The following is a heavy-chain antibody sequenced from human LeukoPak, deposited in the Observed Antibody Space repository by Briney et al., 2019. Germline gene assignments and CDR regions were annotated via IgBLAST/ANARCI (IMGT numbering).Heavy chain of an antibody. D-gene: IGHD3-22*01. CDR1: GFPFSDYS. J-gene: IGHJ2*01. CDR3: AREGSSGYSGYFDL. V-gene: IGHV3-23*01. CDR2: ISATGGST. Sequence: PGGSLRLSCAASGFPFSDYSMNWVRQAPGKGLEWVSAISATGGSTYYADSVKGRFTISRDNSKNTLYLQMNSLRADDTAVYYCAREGSSGYSGYFDLWGRGTLVTVSS.